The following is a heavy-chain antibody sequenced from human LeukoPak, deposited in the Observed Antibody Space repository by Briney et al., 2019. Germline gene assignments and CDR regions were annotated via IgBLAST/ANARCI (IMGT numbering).Heavy chain of an antibody. V-gene: IGHV3-11*04. J-gene: IGHJ4*02. Sequence: PGGSLRLSCAASGFTFSDYYMSWIRQAPGKGLEWGSYISSSGSTIYYADSVKGRFTIYRDNAKNSLYLQMNSLRAEDTAVYYCARDYHYYDSSGYYPRPYFDYWGKGTLSPSPQ. D-gene: IGHD3-22*01. CDR1: GFTFSDYY. CDR2: ISSSGSTI. CDR3: ARDYHYYDSSGYYPRPYFDY.